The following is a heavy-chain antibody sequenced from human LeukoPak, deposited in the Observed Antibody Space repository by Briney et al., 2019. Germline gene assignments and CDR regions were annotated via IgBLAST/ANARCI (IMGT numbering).Heavy chain of an antibody. CDR2: IYYSGST. Sequence: SETLSLTCTVSGGSISSGGYYWSWLRQHPGKGLEWIGYIYYSGSTYYNPSLKSRVTISVDTSKNQFSLKLSSVTAADTAVYYCARDGGGLNDIHADYWGQGTLVTVSS. D-gene: IGHD3-9*01. CDR1: GGSISSGGYY. CDR3: ARDGGGLNDIHADY. V-gene: IGHV4-31*03. J-gene: IGHJ4*02.